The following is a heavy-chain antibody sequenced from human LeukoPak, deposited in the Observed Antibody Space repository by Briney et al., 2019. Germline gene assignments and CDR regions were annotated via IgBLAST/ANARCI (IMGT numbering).Heavy chain of an antibody. CDR3: AGQILRDREAVTTPLDV. Sequence: SETLSLTCTVSGGSISSYYWSWIRQPPGKGLEWIGYIYYSGSTNYNPSLKSRVTISVDTSKNQFSLKLSSVTAADTAVYYCAGQILRDREAVTTPLDVWGQGTTVTVSS. V-gene: IGHV4-59*01. J-gene: IGHJ6*02. D-gene: IGHD4-17*01. CDR2: IYYSGST. CDR1: GGSISSYY.